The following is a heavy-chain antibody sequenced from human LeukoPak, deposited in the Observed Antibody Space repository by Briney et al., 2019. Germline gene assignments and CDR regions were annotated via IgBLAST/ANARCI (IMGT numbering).Heavy chain of an antibody. Sequence: SQTLSLTCAVSGDSVSSNSAAWNWLRQSPSRGLEWLGRTYYRSKWYNDYAVSVKSRITINPDTSKNQFSLQLNSVTPEDTAVYYCAKVPYSSGWRYYYYYGMDVWGQGTTVTVSS. CDR2: TYYRSKWYN. CDR1: GDSVSSNSAA. CDR3: AKVPYSSGWRYYYYYGMDV. D-gene: IGHD6-19*01. V-gene: IGHV6-1*01. J-gene: IGHJ6*02.